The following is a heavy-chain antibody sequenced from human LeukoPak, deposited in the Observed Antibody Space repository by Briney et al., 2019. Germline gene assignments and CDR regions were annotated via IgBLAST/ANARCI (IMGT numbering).Heavy chain of an antibody. CDR1: GFXFSSYA. D-gene: IGHD2-2*01. CDR2: ISDSAGST. CDR3: AKGEAKNQLPGSFDC. J-gene: IGHJ4*02. V-gene: IGHV3-23*01. Sequence: GGSLRLSCAASGFXFSSYAMSWVRQAPGKGQEWVSGISDSAGSTYYGDSVKGRFTISRDNSKNTLYLQMNSLRDEDTAVYYCAKGEAKNQLPGSFDCWGQGALVTVSS.